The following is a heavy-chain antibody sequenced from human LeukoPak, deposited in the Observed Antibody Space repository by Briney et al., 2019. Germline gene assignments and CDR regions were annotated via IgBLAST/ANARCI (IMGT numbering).Heavy chain of an antibody. CDR2: IKQDGSEK. J-gene: IGHJ4*02. CDR3: ARDLMGYYFDY. V-gene: IGHV3-7*01. Sequence: GGSLRLSCAASGFTFSSYWMSWVRQAPGKGLEWVANIKQDGSEKYYVDSVKGRFTISRDNAKKSLYLQMNSLRAEDTAVYYCARDLMGYYFDYWGQGTLVTVSS. D-gene: IGHD2-8*01. CDR1: GFTFSSYW.